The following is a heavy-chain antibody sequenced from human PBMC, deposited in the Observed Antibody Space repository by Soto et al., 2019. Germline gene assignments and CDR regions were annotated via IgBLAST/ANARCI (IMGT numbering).Heavy chain of an antibody. CDR3: GRGGDDDFWGGHDY. V-gene: IGHV3-72*01. CDR1: GFSFSDHY. D-gene: IGHD3-3*01. CDR2: TRNKANRYTT. Sequence: GGSLRLSCAASGFSFSDHYMDWVRQAPGKGLEWVARTRNKANRYTTEYAASVKGRFTISRDDSKNSLYLQMSSLQTEDTAVYYCGRGGDDDFWGGHDYWGQGTLVTVSS. J-gene: IGHJ4*02.